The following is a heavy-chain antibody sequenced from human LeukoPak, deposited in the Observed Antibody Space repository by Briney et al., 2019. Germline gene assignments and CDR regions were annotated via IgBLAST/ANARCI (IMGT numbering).Heavy chain of an antibody. J-gene: IGHJ4*02. CDR3: ARDIGGSSTSSGVFDL. Sequence: PSETLSLTCTVSGASMSDYYWSWIRQAPGKGLEWIGYIYYGGSTKDNPSLKSRVTMSVDPSKNQFSLKLSSVTAADTAVYYCARDIGGSSTSSGVFDLWGQGTLGTVSS. V-gene: IGHV4-59*01. CDR1: GASMSDYY. D-gene: IGHD2-2*01. CDR2: IYYGGST.